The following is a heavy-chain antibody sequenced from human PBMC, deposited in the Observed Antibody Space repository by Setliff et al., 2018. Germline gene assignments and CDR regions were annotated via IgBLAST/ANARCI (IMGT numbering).Heavy chain of an antibody. Sequence: SETLSLTCTVSGGPISSSSYYWVWIRQPPGKGLEWIGNIFYSGSTYYNPSLKSRVTISMDTSKNQFSLKLSSVTAADTAVYFCASTTYGYSYDYWGQGTLVTVSS. D-gene: IGHD5-18*01. V-gene: IGHV4-39*07. J-gene: IGHJ4*02. CDR1: GGPISSSSYY. CDR3: ASTTYGYSYDY. CDR2: IFYSGST.